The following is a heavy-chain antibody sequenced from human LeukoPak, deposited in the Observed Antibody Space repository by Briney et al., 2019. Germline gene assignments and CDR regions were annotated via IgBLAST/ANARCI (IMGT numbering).Heavy chain of an antibody. CDR3: ASTVYYGSGRGIDY. D-gene: IGHD3-10*01. J-gene: IGHJ4*02. CDR1: GYTFTIYA. CDR2: INTNTGNP. V-gene: IGHV7-4-1*02. Sequence: ASVTVSCKASGYTFTIYAMNWVRQAPGQGLEWMGWINTNTGNPTYAQGFTGRFVFSLDTSVSTAYLQISSLKAEDTAVYYCASTVYYGSGRGIDYWGQGTLVTVSS.